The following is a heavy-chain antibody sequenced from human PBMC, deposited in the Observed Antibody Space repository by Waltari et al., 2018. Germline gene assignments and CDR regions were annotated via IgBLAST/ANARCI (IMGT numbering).Heavy chain of an antibody. CDR1: GYSFSSYW. V-gene: IGHV5-51*01. CDR3: ARQDVDTDLVHYFDH. CDR2: ICPGDSDV. Sequence: EVQLVQSGAEVKKSGESLKISCTGSGYSFSSYWIGWVRQMPGKGLEWMGIICPGDSDVRYSPSFPGQVTISADKSITTAYRQWSTLKASDTAMYYCARQDVDTDLVHYFDHWGQGALVTVSS. D-gene: IGHD5-18*01. J-gene: IGHJ4*02.